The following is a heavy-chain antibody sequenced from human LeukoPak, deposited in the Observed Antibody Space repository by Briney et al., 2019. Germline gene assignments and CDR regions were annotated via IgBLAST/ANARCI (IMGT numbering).Heavy chain of an antibody. CDR2: IYYSGST. D-gene: IGHD2-2*01. V-gene: IGHV4-31*03. J-gene: IGHJ6*03. Sequence: KTSETLSLTCTVSGGSISSGGYYWRWLRQHPGKALEGFGYIYYSGSTYYNPSLKSRVTITVDTSKHQFSLKLRSVTAADTAVYYRARAWSPSTGYYMDVWGKGTTVTVCS. CDR1: GGSISSGGYY. CDR3: ARAWSPSTGYYMDV.